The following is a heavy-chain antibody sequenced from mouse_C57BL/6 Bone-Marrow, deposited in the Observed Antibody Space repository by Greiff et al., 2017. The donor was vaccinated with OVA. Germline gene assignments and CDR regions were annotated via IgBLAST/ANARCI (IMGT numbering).Heavy chain of an antibody. Sequence: QVQLQQPGAELVMPGASVKLSCKASGYTFTSYWMHWVKQRPGQGLEWIGEIDPSDSYTNYNQKFKGKSTLTVDKSSSTAYMQLSSLTSEDSAVYYCARLTGRGDFAYWRQGTLVTVSA. V-gene: IGHV1-69*01. D-gene: IGHD4-1*01. J-gene: IGHJ3*01. CDR2: IDPSDSYT. CDR1: GYTFTSYW. CDR3: ARLTGRGDFAY.